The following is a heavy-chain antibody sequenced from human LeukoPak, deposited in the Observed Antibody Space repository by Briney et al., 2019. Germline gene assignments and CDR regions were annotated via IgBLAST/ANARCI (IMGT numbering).Heavy chain of an antibody. CDR1: GYTLTELS. V-gene: IGHV1-24*01. D-gene: IGHD3-10*01. J-gene: IGHJ6*02. Sequence: ASVKVSCKVSGYTLTELSMHWVRQAPGKGLEWMGGFDPEDGETIYAQKFQGRVTMTEDTSTDTAYMELSSLRSEDTAVYYCATGSMVRGVYWGPYYYYGVDVWGQGTTVTVSS. CDR2: FDPEDGET. CDR3: ATGSMVRGVYWGPYYYYGVDV.